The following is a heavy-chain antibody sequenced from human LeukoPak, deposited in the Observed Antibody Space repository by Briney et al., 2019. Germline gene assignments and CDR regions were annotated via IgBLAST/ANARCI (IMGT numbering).Heavy chain of an antibody. CDR1: GGSLSSHY. Sequence: PSQTLSLTCSVSGGSLSSHYWSWIRQPPGKGLELIWHIHDTGSTFYNPSLRGRVTISLDTSNNQFSLQLTSMTASETAVYYCARFSSGCSTSSCYLTYWGQGTLVTVS. CDR3: ARFSSGCSTSSCYLTY. D-gene: IGHD2-2*01. CDR2: IHDTGST. J-gene: IGHJ4*02. V-gene: IGHV4-59*11.